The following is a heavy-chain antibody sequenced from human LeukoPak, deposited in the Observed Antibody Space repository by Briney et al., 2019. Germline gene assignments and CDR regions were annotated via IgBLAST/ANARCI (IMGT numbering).Heavy chain of an antibody. V-gene: IGHV3-74*01. CDR2: INSDGSST. CDR1: GFTFSNYW. Sequence: PGGSLRLSCAASGFTFSNYWMHWVRQAPGKGLVWVSRINSDGSSTSYADSVKGRFTISRDNAKNTLYLQMNSLRAEDTAVYYCARVPVATIIPGWGQGTLVTVSS. J-gene: IGHJ4*02. D-gene: IGHD5-24*01. CDR3: ARVPVATIIPG.